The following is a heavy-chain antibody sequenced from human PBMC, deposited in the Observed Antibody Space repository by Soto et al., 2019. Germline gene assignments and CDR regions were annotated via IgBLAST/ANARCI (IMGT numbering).Heavy chain of an antibody. V-gene: IGHV3-30*03. D-gene: IGHD1-26*01. J-gene: IGHJ4*02. CDR2: ISYDGSNK. CDR3: AAGPIVPGY. CDR1: GFTFSSYG. Sequence: GGSLRLSCAASGFTFSSYGMHWVRQAPGKGLEWVAVISYDGSNKYYADSVKGRFTISRDNSKNTLYLQMNSLRAEDTAVYYCAAGPIVPGYWGQGTLVTVSS.